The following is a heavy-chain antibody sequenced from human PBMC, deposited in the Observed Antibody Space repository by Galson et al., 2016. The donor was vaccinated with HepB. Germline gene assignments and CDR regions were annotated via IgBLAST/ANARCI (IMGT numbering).Heavy chain of an antibody. CDR2: IGGPGRSK. V-gene: IGHV3-23*01. CDR3: AKAFTTADNFYQFGMDV. Sequence: SLRLSCAASGFTFSNYVMTWVRQSPGKGLEWVSRIGGPGRSKYYADSVNGRFTIFRDNPKNTLYLQIDSLRSEDTAVYYCAKAFTTADNFYQFGMDVWGKGTTVTVSS. J-gene: IGHJ6*04. CDR1: GFTFSNYV. D-gene: IGHD1-1*01.